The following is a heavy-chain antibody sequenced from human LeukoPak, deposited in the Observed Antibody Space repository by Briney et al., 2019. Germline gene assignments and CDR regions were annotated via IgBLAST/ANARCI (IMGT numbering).Heavy chain of an antibody. CDR2: IKQDGSEK. D-gene: IGHD1-26*01. J-gene: IGHJ4*02. CDR1: GFTFSTYW. CDR3: ARSPLKWELPGY. Sequence: GGSLRLSCAASGFTFSTYWLSWVRQAPGKGLEWVANIKQDGSEKYYVDSVRGRFTISSDNAKNSLYLQMNTLRAEDTATYYCARSPLKWELPGYWGQGTLVTVSS. V-gene: IGHV3-7*01.